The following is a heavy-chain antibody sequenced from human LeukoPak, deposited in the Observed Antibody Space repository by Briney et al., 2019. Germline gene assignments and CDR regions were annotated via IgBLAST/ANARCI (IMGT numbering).Heavy chain of an antibody. CDR2: IRNDGTHE. V-gene: IGHV3-30*02. Sequence: GGSLRLSCTASGFTFNIFGMYWVRQAPGKGLEWVAFIRNDGTHEKYGDSVKGRFTISRDNSKNTLYLLMNSLRGEDTAIYYCAKDPKNNGYSDGSFDYWGQGTLVGVSS. D-gene: IGHD3-22*01. CDR1: GFTFNIFG. CDR3: AKDPKNNGYSDGSFDY. J-gene: IGHJ4*02.